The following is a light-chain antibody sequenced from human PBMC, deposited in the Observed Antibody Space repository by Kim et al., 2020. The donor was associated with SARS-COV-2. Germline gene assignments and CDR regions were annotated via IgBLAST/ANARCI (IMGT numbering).Light chain of an antibody. Sequence: DIQMTQSPSSLSASVGDRVTITCRASQDISNYLAWYQQKPGKVPKLLIDAASTLQSGVPSRFSGSGSGTDFTLTISSLQTEDAATYYCQKYNSVPQPFGQGTKVDIK. CDR1: QDISNY. CDR3: QKYNSVPQP. V-gene: IGKV1-27*01. J-gene: IGKJ1*01. CDR2: AAS.